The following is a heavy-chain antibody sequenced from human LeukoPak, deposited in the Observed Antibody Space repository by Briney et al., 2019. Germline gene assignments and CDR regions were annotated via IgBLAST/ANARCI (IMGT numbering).Heavy chain of an antibody. V-gene: IGHV3-74*01. CDR2: ICPDGAGI. CDR3: VRDFRSADY. J-gene: IGHJ4*02. CDR1: GFIFSFYC. Sequence: GGSLRLSCAASGFIFSFYCMHWVRQAPGKGPMWVSRICPDGAGISYADSVKARFTTSRDNAKNTVYLQMNSLREEDTAVYYCVRDFRSADYWGQGTLVTVSS.